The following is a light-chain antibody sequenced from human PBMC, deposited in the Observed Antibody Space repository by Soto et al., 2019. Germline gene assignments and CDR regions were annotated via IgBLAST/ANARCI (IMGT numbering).Light chain of an antibody. J-gene: IGLJ1*01. CDR3: SAWDNSLNRYV. CDR2: TAG. CDR1: SSNIGSNT. V-gene: IGLV1-44*01. Sequence: QSVLTQPLSASASPGQRVTISCSGGSSNIGSNTVAWYQHLPGTAPPRLIFTAGQRPSGVPGRFSGSKSGTSASLAISGLQSEDEGYCYGSAWDNSLNRYVFGPGARFTGL.